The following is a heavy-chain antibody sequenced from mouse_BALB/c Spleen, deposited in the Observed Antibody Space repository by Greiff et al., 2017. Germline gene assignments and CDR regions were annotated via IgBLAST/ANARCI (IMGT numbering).Heavy chain of an antibody. J-gene: IGHJ2*01. V-gene: IGHV5-6-5*01. CDR3: ARAPTMITRYYFDY. Sequence: EVKLVESGGGLVKPGGSLKLSCAASGFTFSSYAMSWVRQTPEKRLEWVASISSGGSTYYPDSVKGRFTISRDNARNILYLQMSSLRSEDTAMYYCARAPTMITRYYFDYWGQGTTLTVSS. D-gene: IGHD2-4*01. CDR1: GFTFSSYA. CDR2: ISSGGST.